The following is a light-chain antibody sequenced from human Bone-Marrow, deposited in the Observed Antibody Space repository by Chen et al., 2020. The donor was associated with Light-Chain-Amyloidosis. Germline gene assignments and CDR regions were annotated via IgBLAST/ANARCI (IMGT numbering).Light chain of an antibody. CDR2: SNN. Sequence: QSVLTQPPSASGTPGQRVPISCSGSSSNIGSNTVNWYQQLPGTAPKLLIYSNNQRPSGGPDRFSGSKSGTSASLAISGLQSEDEADYYCAAWDDSLNGRYVFGTGTKVTVL. V-gene: IGLV1-44*01. J-gene: IGLJ1*01. CDR3: AAWDDSLNGRYV. CDR1: SSNIGSNT.